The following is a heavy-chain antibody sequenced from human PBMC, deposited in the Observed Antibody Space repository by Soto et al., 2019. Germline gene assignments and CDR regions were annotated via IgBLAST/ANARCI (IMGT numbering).Heavy chain of an antibody. V-gene: IGHV4-59*01. CDR3: TRGGYIAVVVAFDI. Sequence: SETLCLTGTCSGLSISRYHWSAIGQPPGKGVEWMGYTYYSESTNYHPCLKRRVTISVDTSKNQFSMKLSSVTAADTAVYYCTRGGYIAVVVAFDIWGQGTMVTVSS. J-gene: IGHJ3*02. CDR1: GLSISRYH. CDR2: TYYSEST. D-gene: IGHD2-2*01.